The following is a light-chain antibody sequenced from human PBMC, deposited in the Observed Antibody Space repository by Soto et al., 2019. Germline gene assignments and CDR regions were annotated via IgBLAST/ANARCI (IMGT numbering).Light chain of an antibody. J-gene: IGLJ1*01. V-gene: IGLV2-14*01. CDR3: SSYTSSSTRV. Sequence: QSALTQPASVSGSPGQSITISCTGTSSDVGGYNYVSWYQQHPGKAPKLMIYDVSNRPSGVSNRFSGSKSGNTASLTISGLQAEDEADYYCSSYTSSSTRVFGTGNKLTVL. CDR1: SSDVGGYNY. CDR2: DVS.